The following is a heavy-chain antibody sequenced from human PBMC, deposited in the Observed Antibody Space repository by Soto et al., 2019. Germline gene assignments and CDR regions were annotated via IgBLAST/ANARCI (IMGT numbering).Heavy chain of an antibody. CDR2: IDYRGRT. J-gene: IGHJ5*02. D-gene: IGHD6-13*01. CDR3: ARVLAAGTRWFDP. Sequence: SETLSLTCTVSGASINSGGFYWSWVRQFPGKGLEWIGYIDYRGRTFYNPSLKSRATISRDTSKSQFSLEVNSVTAADTAVFFCARVLAAGTRWFDPWGQGTLVTVSS. CDR1: GASINSGGFY. V-gene: IGHV4-31*03.